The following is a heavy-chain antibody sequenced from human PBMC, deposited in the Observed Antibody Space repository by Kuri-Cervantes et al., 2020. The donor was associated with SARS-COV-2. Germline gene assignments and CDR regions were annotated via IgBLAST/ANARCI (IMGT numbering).Heavy chain of an antibody. CDR1: GGSFSGYY. CDR3: ARHALEYSSSPTDFQH. CDR2: INHSGST. D-gene: IGHD6-6*01. Sequence: ESLKISCAVYGGSFSGYYWSWIRQPPGKGLEWIGEINHSGSTNYNPSLKSRVTISVDTSKNQFSLELSSVTAADTAVYYCARHALEYSSSPTDFQHWGQGTLVTVSS. J-gene: IGHJ1*01. V-gene: IGHV4-34*01.